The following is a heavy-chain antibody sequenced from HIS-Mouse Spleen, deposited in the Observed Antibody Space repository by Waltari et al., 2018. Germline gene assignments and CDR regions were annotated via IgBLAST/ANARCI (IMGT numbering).Heavy chain of an antibody. CDR3: AREIPYSSSWYDWYFDL. CDR2: TYSSGSA. Sequence: QVQLQQWGAGLLKPSETLSLTCTVSGGSISSSSYYWGWIRQPPGKGLEWIWSTYSSGSADYNPALKSRVTRSVDTSKNQFSLKLSSVTAADTAVYYCAREIPYSSSWYDWYFDLWGRGTLVTVSS. J-gene: IGHJ2*01. V-gene: IGHV4-39*07. D-gene: IGHD6-13*01. CDR1: GGSISSSSYY.